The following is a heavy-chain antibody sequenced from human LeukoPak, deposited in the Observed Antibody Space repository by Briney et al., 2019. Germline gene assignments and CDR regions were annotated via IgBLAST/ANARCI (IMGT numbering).Heavy chain of an antibody. CDR1: GFTFSSYG. J-gene: IGHJ4*02. Sequence: GRSLRLSCAASGFTFSSYGMHWVRQAPGKGLEWVAVIWYDGSNKYYADSVKGRFTISRDNSKNTLYLQMNSLRAEDTAVYYCAREARDQWLEKPSDYFDYWGQGTLVTVSS. CDR3: AREARDQWLEKPSDYFDY. D-gene: IGHD6-19*01. V-gene: IGHV3-33*01. CDR2: IWYDGSNK.